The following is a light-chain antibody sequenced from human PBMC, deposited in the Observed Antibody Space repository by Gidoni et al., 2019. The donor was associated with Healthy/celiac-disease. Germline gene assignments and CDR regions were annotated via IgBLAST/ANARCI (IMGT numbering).Light chain of an antibody. J-gene: IGKJ2*01. CDR2: GAF. V-gene: IGKV3-15*01. Sequence: EIVVTQSRATLSVSPGERATLSCTATQSVSSNLAWYQQKPGQAPRLLIYGAFTRATGIPDRFSGSGSGREFPLSISSLQSEDFAVFYCQPYNNWPPMYTFGQGTKLEIK. CDR1: QSVSSN. CDR3: QPYNNWPPMYT.